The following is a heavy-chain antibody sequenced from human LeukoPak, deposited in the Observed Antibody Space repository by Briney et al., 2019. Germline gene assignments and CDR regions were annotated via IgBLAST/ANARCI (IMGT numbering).Heavy chain of an antibody. Sequence: ASVKVSCKASGYTFTSYDINWVRQATGQGLEWMGWMNPNSGNTGYAQKFQGRVTMTRNTSISTAYMELSSLRSEDTAVYYCARDHYDFWGGYYTGPGRIMDVWGQGTTVTVSS. CDR2: MNPNSGNT. CDR1: GYTFTSYD. J-gene: IGHJ6*02. D-gene: IGHD3-3*01. V-gene: IGHV1-8*01. CDR3: ARDHYDFWGGYYTGPGRIMDV.